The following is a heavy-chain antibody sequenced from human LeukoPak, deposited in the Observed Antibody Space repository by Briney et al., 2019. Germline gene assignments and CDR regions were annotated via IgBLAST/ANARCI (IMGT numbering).Heavy chain of an antibody. CDR3: ARGGVVVVVAANNWFDP. J-gene: IGHJ5*02. CDR2: INPSGGGT. D-gene: IGHD2-15*01. V-gene: IGHV1-46*01. CDR1: GYTFTSYY. Sequence: ASVKVSCKASGYTFTSYYMHWVRQAPGQGLEWMGIINPSGGGTSYAQKFQGRVTMTRDTSTSTVYMELSSLRSEDTAVYYCARGGVVVVVAANNWFDPWGQGTLVTVSS.